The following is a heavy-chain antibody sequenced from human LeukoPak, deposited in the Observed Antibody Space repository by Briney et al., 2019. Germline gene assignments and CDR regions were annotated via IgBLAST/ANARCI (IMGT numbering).Heavy chain of an antibody. CDR1: GYTFTSYY. V-gene: IGHV1-46*01. D-gene: IGHD5-24*01. CDR3: ASSRDGYNYYFDY. Sequence: GASVTVSCKASGYTFTSYYMHWVRPAPGQGLEWMGIINPSGGSTSYAQKFQGRVTMTRDTSTSTVYMELSSLRSEDTAVYYCASSRDGYNYYFDYWGQGTLVTVSS. J-gene: IGHJ4*02. CDR2: INPSGGST.